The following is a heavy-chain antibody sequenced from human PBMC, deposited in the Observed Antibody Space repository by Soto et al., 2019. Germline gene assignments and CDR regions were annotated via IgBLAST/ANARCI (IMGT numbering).Heavy chain of an antibody. Sequence: QLQLQESGPGLVKPSETLSLTCTVSGGSISSSSYYWGWIRQPPGKGLEWIGSIYYSGSTYYNPSLKSRVTISVDTSKNQFSLKLSSVTAADTAVYYCARLYSYGLGYYFDYWGQGTLVTVSS. CDR1: GGSISSSSYY. CDR3: ARLYSYGLGYYFDY. J-gene: IGHJ4*02. D-gene: IGHD5-18*01. CDR2: IYYSGST. V-gene: IGHV4-39*01.